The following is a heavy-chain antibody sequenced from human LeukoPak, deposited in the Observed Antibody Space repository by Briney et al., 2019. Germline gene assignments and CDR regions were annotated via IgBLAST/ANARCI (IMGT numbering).Heavy chain of an antibody. V-gene: IGHV4-34*01. CDR2: INHSGST. D-gene: IGHD3-22*01. CDR3: ARAGLIYYDSSGYYGH. Sequence: ETLSLTCAVYGGAFSGYYWSWIRQPPGKGLEWIGEINHSGSTNYNPSLKSRVTISVDTSKNQFSLKLSSVTAADTAVYYCARAGLIYYDSSGYYGHWGQGTLVTVSS. CDR1: GGAFSGYY. J-gene: IGHJ4*02.